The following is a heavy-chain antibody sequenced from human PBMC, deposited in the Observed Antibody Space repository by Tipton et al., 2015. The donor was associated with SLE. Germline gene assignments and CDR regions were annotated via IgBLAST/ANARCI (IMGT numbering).Heavy chain of an antibody. D-gene: IGHD3-10*01. V-gene: IGHV3-30*02. Sequence: GSLRLSCAASGFMSSDHYMDWVRQAPGKGLEWVAFIRYDGSNKYYADSVKDRFTISRDNSKNTLYLQMNSLRAEDTAVYYCAKDFYYYGSGSYPLDYWGQGTLVTVSS. J-gene: IGHJ4*02. CDR3: AKDFYYYGSGSYPLDY. CDR1: GFMSSDHY. CDR2: IRYDGSNK.